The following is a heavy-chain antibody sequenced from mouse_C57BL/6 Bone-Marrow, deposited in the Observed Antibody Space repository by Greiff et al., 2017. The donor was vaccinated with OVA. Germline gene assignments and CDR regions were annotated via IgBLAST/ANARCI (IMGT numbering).Heavy chain of an antibody. CDR2: INPSSGYT. CDR1: GYTFTSYT. D-gene: IGHD2-4*01. J-gene: IGHJ2*01. CDR3: ARRVYYDYDVPLYYFDY. Sequence: VKLMESGAELARPGASVKMSCKASGYTFTSYTMHWVKQRPGQGLEWIGYINPSSGYTKYNQKFKDKATLTADKSSSTAYMQLSSLTSEDSAVYYCARRVYYDYDVPLYYFDYWGQGTTLTVSS. V-gene: IGHV1-4*01.